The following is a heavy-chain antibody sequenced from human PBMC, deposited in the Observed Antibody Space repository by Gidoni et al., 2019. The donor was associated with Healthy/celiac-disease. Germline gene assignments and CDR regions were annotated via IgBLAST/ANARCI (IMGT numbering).Heavy chain of an antibody. CDR1: GYAFTSAG. J-gene: IGHJ4*02. D-gene: IGHD3-3*01. V-gene: IGHV1-18*01. CDR2: ISAYNGTT. Sequence: QVQLGQSVAEVKKPGASVKVSCTASGYAFTSAGISWVRQAPGQGREWMGWISAYNGTTNYAQKLQGRVTMTTDTSTSTAYMELRSLGSDDTAVYYWAIARNVLRVLEWLLCFDYWGQGTLVTVSS. CDR3: AIARNVLRVLEWLLCFDY.